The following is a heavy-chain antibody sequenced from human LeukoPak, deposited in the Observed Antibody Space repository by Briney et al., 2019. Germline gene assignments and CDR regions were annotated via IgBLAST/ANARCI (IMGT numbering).Heavy chain of an antibody. CDR3: TRAYYDYVWGSYRSDAFDI. CDR1: GFTFGDYA. Sequence: GGSLRLSCTASGFTFGDYAMSWFRQAPGKGLEWVGFIRSKAYGGTTEYAASVKGRFTISRDDSKSIAYLQMNSLKTEDTAVYYCTRAYYDYVWGSYRSDAFDIWGQGTMVTVSS. CDR2: IRSKAYGGTT. V-gene: IGHV3-49*03. J-gene: IGHJ3*02. D-gene: IGHD3-16*02.